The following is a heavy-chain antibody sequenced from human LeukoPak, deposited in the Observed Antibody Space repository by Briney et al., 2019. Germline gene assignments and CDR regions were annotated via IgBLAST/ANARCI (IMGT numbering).Heavy chain of an antibody. CDR2: IYYSGST. D-gene: IGHD3-22*01. J-gene: IGHJ4*02. CDR1: GGSTSSYY. CDR3: ARGRDYYDSSGYLSY. Sequence: PSETLSLTCTVSGGSTSSYYWSWIRQLPGKGLEWIGYIYYSGSTNYNPSLKSRVTISVDTSKNQFSLKLSSVTAADTAVYYCARGRDYYDSSGYLSYWGQGTLVTVSS. V-gene: IGHV4-59*01.